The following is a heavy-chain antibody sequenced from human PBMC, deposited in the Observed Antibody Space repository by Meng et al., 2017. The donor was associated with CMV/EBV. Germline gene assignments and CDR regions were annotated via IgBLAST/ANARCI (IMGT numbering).Heavy chain of an antibody. CDR3: ARGVGVTIFGVANDY. J-gene: IGHJ4*02. CDR2: IYPGDSDT. D-gene: IGHD3-3*01. Sequence: GGSLRLSCKGSGYSFTSYWIGWVRQMPGKGLEWMGIIYPGDSDTIYSPSFQGQVTISADKSISTAYLQWSSLKASDTAMYYCARGVGVTIFGVANDYWGQGTLVTVSS. V-gene: IGHV5-51*01. CDR1: GYSFTSYW.